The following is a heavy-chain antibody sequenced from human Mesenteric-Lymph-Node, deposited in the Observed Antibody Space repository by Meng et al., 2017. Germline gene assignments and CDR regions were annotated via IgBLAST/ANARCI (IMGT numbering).Heavy chain of an antibody. CDR1: GGSISSYY. CDR2: IYYSGST. Sequence: QAQLQESGPGLVKPSETLSLTCTVAGGSISSYYWSWIRQPPGKGLEWIGHIYYSGSTNYNPSLKSRVTISVDTSKNQFSLKLSSVTATDTVVYYCARQSGYFDYWGQGTLVTVSS. D-gene: IGHD3-10*01. V-gene: IGHV4-59*08. CDR3: ARQSGYFDY. J-gene: IGHJ4*02.